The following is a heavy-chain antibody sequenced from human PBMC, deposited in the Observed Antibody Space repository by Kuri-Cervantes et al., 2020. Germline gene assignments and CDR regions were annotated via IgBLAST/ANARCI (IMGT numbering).Heavy chain of an antibody. Sequence: ASVKVSCKASGYTFTGAYMHWVRQAPGQGLEYMGWIDPNTGGTNFAQKFQGRVTMTRDTSISTVYMDLSGLRSDDTAVYYCARVDCSSTSCYESYYYGMDVWGQGTTVTVSS. J-gene: IGHJ6*02. D-gene: IGHD2-2*01. CDR2: IDPNTGGT. CDR1: GYTFTGAY. CDR3: ARVDCSSTSCYESYYYGMDV. V-gene: IGHV1-2*02.